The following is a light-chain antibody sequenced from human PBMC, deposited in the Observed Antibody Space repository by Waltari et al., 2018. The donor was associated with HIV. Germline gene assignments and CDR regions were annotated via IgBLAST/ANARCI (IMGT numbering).Light chain of an antibody. J-gene: IGKJ1*01. V-gene: IGKV3-15*01. CDR1: QSISNN. Sequence: EVVMTQSPATLAMSPGERATVSCRANQSISNNLAWYQQRRGQPPRLLIYSASSRATCIPARFSGTVSGTEFTLTISSLQSEDFAVYYCQQFYNWPRTFGQGTKVEIK. CDR2: SAS. CDR3: QQFYNWPRT.